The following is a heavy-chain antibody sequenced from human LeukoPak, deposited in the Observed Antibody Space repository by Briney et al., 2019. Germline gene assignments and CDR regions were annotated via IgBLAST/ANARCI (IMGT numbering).Heavy chain of an antibody. CDR1: GFTFSSNY. V-gene: IGHV3-66*01. D-gene: IGHD2-2*02. CDR3: ARDDTPYYGMDV. CDR2: IYSGGST. J-gene: IGHJ6*02. Sequence: GGSLRLSCAASGFTFSSNYMSWVRQAPGKGLEWVSVIYSGGSTYYSDSVKGRFTISRDNSKNTLYLQMNSLRAEDTAVYYCARDDTPYYGMDVWGQGTTVTVSS.